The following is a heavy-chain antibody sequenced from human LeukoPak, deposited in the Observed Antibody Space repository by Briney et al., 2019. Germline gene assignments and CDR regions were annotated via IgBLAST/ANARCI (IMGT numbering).Heavy chain of an antibody. D-gene: IGHD1-26*01. CDR3: ARRSGSYYDY. Sequence: SETLSLTCAVYGGSFSGYYWSWIRQPPGKGLEWIGEINHSGSTNYNPSLKSRVTISVDTSKNQFSLKLSSVTAADTAVYYCARRSGSYYDYWGQGTLVTVSS. J-gene: IGHJ4*02. CDR2: INHSGST. V-gene: IGHV4-34*01. CDR1: GGSFSGYY.